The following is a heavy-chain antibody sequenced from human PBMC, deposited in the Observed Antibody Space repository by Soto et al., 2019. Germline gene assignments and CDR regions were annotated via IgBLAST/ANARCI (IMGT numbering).Heavy chain of an antibody. CDR2: VDGVGATT. CDR1: GFTFGSSA. V-gene: IGHV3-23*01. J-gene: IGHJ4*02. D-gene: IGHD5-12*01. Sequence: EVQLLESGGGLVQPGGSLRVSCAASGFTFGSSAMSWVRQAPGKGLEWVSDVDGVGATTHYADSVKGRFTISRDNSKNTLYLQMRSLRAADTAIYYCAKVKTWTSLDYWGQGTLVTVSS. CDR3: AKVKTWTSLDY.